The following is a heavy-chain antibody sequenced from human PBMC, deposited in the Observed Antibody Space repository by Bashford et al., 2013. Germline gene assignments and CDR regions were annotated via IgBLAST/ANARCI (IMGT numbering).Heavy chain of an antibody. Sequence: ASVKVSCKASGYTFTDYYFHWVRQAPGQGLEWMGIINPSGGSTSYAQKFQGRVTMTRDTSTSTVYMELSSLRSEDTAVYYCARKGTVMFDYWGQGTLVTVSS. CDR1: GYTFTDYY. V-gene: IGHV1-46*01. CDR2: INPSGGST. CDR3: ARKGTVMFDY. J-gene: IGHJ4*02. D-gene: IGHD4-11*01.